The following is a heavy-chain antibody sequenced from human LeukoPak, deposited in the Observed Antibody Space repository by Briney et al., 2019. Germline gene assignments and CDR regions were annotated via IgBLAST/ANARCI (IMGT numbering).Heavy chain of an antibody. V-gene: IGHV4-34*01. J-gene: IGHJ5*02. CDR2: INHSGSA. CDR1: GGSFSDYH. D-gene: IGHD2/OR15-2a*01. CDR3: ARGFTLFDP. Sequence: SETLSLTCAVFGGSFSDYHWTWIRQPPGKGLEWIGEINHSGSANYNPSLKSRVTISVDTSKNQFSLKLSSVTAADTALYYCARGFTLFDPWGQGTLVTVSS.